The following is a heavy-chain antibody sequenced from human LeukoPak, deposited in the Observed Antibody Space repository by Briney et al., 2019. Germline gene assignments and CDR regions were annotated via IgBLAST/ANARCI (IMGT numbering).Heavy chain of an antibody. V-gene: IGHV4-30-2*01. J-gene: IGHJ4*02. D-gene: IGHD3-16*01. CDR1: GGSISGGGYS. CDR3: ARVSSGGYFDY. CDR2: IYHSGST. Sequence: SETLSLTCAVSGGSISGGGYSWSWIRQPPGKGLEWIRYIYHSGSTYYKPSHKSRVTISVERSNNEFSLKRSSVSAAETAVYYCARVSSGGYFDYWGQGTLVPVSS.